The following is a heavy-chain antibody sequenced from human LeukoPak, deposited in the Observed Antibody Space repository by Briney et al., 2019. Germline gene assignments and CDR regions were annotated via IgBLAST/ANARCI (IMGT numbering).Heavy chain of an antibody. CDR3: ARAPRGYSQPTDY. J-gene: IGHJ4*02. Sequence: GASVKVSCKASGYTFTGYYMHWVRQAPGQGLEWMGWINPNSGGTNYAQKFQGRVTMTRDTSISTAYVELSRLRSDDTAVYYCARAPRGYSQPTDYWGQGTLVTVSS. CDR2: INPNSGGT. D-gene: IGHD5-18*01. CDR1: GYTFTGYY. V-gene: IGHV1-2*02.